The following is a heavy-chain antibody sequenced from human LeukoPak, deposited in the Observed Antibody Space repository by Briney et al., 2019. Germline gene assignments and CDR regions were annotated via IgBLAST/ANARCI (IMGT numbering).Heavy chain of an antibody. D-gene: IGHD2-21*01. Sequence: ASVKVSCKASGYTFTSYGFTWVRQAPGQGLEWMGWISAFNGNTNYAQNLQGRVTMTTDTSMSTAYMELSSLRSDDTAVYYCARASSIGANIVAFGYWGQGTLVAVSS. CDR2: ISAFNGNT. CDR1: GYTFTSYG. V-gene: IGHV1-18*01. J-gene: IGHJ4*02. CDR3: ARASSIGANIVAFGY.